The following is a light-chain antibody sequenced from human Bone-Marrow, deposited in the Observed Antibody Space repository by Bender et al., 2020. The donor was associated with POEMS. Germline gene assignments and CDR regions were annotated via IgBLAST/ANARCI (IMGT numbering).Light chain of an antibody. CDR1: SSDIGGYNY. Sequence: QSALTQPASVSGSPGQSITISCTGGSSDIGGYNYVSWFQQHPGKAPKLIIYDVINRPSGVSHRLSGSKSGNTASLTISGLRAEDEADYYCCSYAPSSSFDVFFGGGTKLAVL. CDR2: DVI. V-gene: IGLV2-14*03. CDR3: CSYAPSSSFDVF. J-gene: IGLJ2*01.